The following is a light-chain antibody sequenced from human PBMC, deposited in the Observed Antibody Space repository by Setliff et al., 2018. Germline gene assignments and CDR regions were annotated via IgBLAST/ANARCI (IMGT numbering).Light chain of an antibody. Sequence: QSALTQPASVSGSPGQTIILSCTGTGSDVGGYDYISWYQQHPGKAPKLMIYEVSKRPSGVPDRFSGSKSGNTASLTVSGLQAEDEADYYCSSYEGSNNYVFGTGT. CDR3: SSYEGSNNYV. V-gene: IGLV2-8*01. CDR1: GSDVGGYDY. J-gene: IGLJ1*01. CDR2: EVS.